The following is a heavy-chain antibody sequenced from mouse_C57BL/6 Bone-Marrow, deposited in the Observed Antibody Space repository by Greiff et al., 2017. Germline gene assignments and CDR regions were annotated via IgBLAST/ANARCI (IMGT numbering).Heavy chain of an antibody. Sequence: VMLVESGAELVRPGTSVKVSCKASGYAFTNYLIEWVKQRPGQGLEWIGVINPGSGGTNYNEKFQGKATLTADKSSSTAYMQLSSLTSEDSAVYFCARGGDWAPFDYWGQGTTLTVSS. CDR2: INPGSGGT. D-gene: IGHD4-1*01. CDR3: ARGGDWAPFDY. J-gene: IGHJ2*01. V-gene: IGHV1-54*01. CDR1: GYAFTNYL.